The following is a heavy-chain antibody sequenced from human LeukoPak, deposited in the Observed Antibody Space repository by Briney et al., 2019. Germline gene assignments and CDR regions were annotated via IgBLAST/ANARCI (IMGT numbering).Heavy chain of an antibody. CDR1: GYTLTNYG. CDR2: ISAYDGNT. J-gene: IGHJ6*03. CDR3: ARHRDDFFYYMDV. Sequence: ASVKVSCKASGYTLTNYGISWVRQAPGQGLEWMGWISAYDGNTNYERKLQGRVTMTTDPSSSTAYMELRSLRSDDTAVYYCARHRDDFFYYMDVWGKGTTVTVSS. V-gene: IGHV1-18*01. D-gene: IGHD3-10*01.